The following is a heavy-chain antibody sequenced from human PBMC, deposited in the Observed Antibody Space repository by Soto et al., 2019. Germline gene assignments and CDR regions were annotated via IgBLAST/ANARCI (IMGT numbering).Heavy chain of an antibody. Sequence: GGSLRLSCAASGFTFSSYAMSWVRQAPGKGLEWVSAISGSGGSTYYADSVKGRFTISRDNSKNTLYLQMNSLRAEDTAVYYCAKVGTRIALAHVDYWGQGTLVTAPQ. CDR2: ISGSGGST. V-gene: IGHV3-23*01. CDR1: GFTFSSYA. J-gene: IGHJ4*02. D-gene: IGHD6-13*01. CDR3: AKVGTRIALAHVDY.